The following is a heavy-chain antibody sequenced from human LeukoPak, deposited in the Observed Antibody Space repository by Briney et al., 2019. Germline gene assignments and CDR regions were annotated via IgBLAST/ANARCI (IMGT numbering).Heavy chain of an antibody. J-gene: IGHJ4*02. V-gene: IGHV4-34*01. CDR2: INHSGST. CDR3: ARGGYLDYFDY. D-gene: IGHD5-12*01. CDR1: GGSFSGYY. Sequence: SETLSLTCAVYGGSFSGYYWSWIRQPPGKGLEWIGEINHSGSTNYNPSLKSQVTISVDTSKNQFSLKLSSVTAADTAVYYWARGGYLDYFDYWGQGTLVTVSS.